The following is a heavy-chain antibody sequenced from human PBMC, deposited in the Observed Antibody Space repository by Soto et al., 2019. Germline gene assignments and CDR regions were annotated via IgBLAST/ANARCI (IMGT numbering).Heavy chain of an antibody. CDR2: IYYSVNT. V-gene: IGHV4-59*01. J-gene: IGHJ5*01. CDR1: GGSIRSSY. Sequence: QVQLQESGPGLVKPSETLSLTCTVSGGSIRSSYWNWIRQPPGKGLEWIGSIYYSVNTNYNPSLKSRVIISVDTSKHQFSLKLTSVTAADTAVYYCASDVSSAWFSSWGQGTLVTVSS. D-gene: IGHD6-19*01. CDR3: ASDVSSAWFSS.